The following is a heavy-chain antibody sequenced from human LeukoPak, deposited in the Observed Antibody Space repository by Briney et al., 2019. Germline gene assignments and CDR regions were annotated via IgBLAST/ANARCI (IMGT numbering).Heavy chain of an antibody. V-gene: IGHV1-18*01. D-gene: IGHD3-22*01. Sequence: ASVKVSCKASGYTFTSYGISWVRQAPGQGLEWMGWISAYNGNTNYAQKLQGRVTMTTDTSTGTAYMELRSLRSDDTAVYYCARGVTYYYDSSGYRDAAFDYWGQGTLVTVSS. CDR2: ISAYNGNT. J-gene: IGHJ4*02. CDR3: ARGVTYYYDSSGYRDAAFDY. CDR1: GYTFTSYG.